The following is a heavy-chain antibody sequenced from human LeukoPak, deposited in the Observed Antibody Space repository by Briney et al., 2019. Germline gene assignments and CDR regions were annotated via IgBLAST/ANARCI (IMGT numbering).Heavy chain of an antibody. CDR1: GFTFSNFW. V-gene: IGHV3-7*01. CDR3: AKGPHYYDSSGYDY. CDR2: IKKDGSEK. Sequence: PGGSLRLSCAASGFTFSNFWMSWVRQAPGKGLEWVANIKKDGSEKYYVDSLKGRFTISRDNAKNSLYLQMNSLRAEDTAVYYCAKGPHYYDSSGYDYWGQGTLVTVSS. J-gene: IGHJ4*02. D-gene: IGHD3-22*01.